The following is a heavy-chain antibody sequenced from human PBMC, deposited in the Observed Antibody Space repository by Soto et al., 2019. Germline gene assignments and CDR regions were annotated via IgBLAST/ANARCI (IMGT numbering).Heavy chain of an antibody. D-gene: IGHD5-18*01. Sequence: QVQLVQSGAEVKKPGASVKVSCKASGYTFTSYAMHWVRQAPGQRLEWMGWINAGNGNTKYSQKFQGRVTITRDTSASTVYMELSSLRSEDTAVYYCARGLNGYLYYFDYWGQGTLVTAS. CDR3: ARGLNGYLYYFDY. CDR1: GYTFTSYA. CDR2: INAGNGNT. V-gene: IGHV1-3*01. J-gene: IGHJ4*02.